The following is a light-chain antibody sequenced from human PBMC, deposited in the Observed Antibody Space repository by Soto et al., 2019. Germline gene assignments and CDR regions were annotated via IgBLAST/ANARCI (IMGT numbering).Light chain of an antibody. CDR3: QHFGNSLWT. CDR1: QSVASRN. CDR2: GAS. J-gene: IGKJ1*01. Sequence: IFLTRSPGTLSLAPGERATLSCRASQSVASRNLAWYQQKSGQAPRLLIYGASSRAIHTPDRFSGSGSGTDFTLTISGLEHEDFAVYYCQHFGNSLWTFGQGTKVDIK. V-gene: IGKV3-20*01.